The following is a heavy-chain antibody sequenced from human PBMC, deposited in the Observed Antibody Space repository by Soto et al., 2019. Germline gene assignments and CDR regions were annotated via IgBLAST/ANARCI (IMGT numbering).Heavy chain of an antibody. J-gene: IGHJ4*02. V-gene: IGHV3-13*04. D-gene: IGHD2-15*01. CDR2: IGTAGDT. CDR1: GFTFSSYD. Sequence: EVQLVESGGGLVQPGGSLRLSCAASGFTFSSYDMHWVRQATGKGLEWVSAIGTAGDTYYPGSVKGRFTISRENAKNSLYLQMNSLRAGDTAVYYCARGALGYCSGGSCYSSWHFDYWGQGTLVTVSS. CDR3: ARGALGYCSGGSCYSSWHFDY.